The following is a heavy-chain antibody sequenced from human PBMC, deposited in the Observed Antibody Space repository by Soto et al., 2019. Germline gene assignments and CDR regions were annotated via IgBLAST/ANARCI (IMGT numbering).Heavy chain of an antibody. Sequence: EVQLLESGGGLVQPGGSLRLSCAASGFTFSSYAMSWVRQAPGKGLEWVSAISGSGGTTYYADSVKGRFTFSRHNSKNTLYLQMNSLRAEDTAVYYCAKTANGWFSAFDIWGQGTMVTVSS. V-gene: IGHV3-23*01. CDR2: ISGSGGTT. CDR1: GFTFSSYA. CDR3: AKTANGWFSAFDI. J-gene: IGHJ3*02. D-gene: IGHD6-19*01.